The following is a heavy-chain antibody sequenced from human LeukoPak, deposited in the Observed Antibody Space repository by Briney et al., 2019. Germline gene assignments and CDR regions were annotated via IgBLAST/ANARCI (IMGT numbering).Heavy chain of an antibody. V-gene: IGHV4-38-2*02. D-gene: IGHD3-10*01. Sequence: SETLSLTCSVSGYSISSGHYWGWIRQPPGKGLEWIGSIDHSGSTYYNPSLKSRVTISVDTSKNQFSLRLSSVTAADTAVYYCARENDGSGSWTMTYYYYYYMDVWGKGTTVTISS. CDR1: GYSISSGHY. CDR2: IDHSGST. J-gene: IGHJ6*03. CDR3: ARENDGSGSWTMTYYYYYYMDV.